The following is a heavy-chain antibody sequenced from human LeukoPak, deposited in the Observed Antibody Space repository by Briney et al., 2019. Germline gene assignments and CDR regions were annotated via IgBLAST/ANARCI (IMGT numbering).Heavy chain of an antibody. CDR2: ITTGDGNT. Sequence: GGSLRLSCAASGFTFSSYTMSWVRQAPGKGLEWVSTITTGDGNTYYADSVKGRFTVSRDNSKNTLFLQMNSLRAEDTAVYYCAKDGGLWVSAHWGDSWGRGTLVTVSS. CDR1: GFTFSSYT. CDR3: AKDGGLWVSAHWGDS. J-gene: IGHJ4*02. V-gene: IGHV3-23*01. D-gene: IGHD7-27*01.